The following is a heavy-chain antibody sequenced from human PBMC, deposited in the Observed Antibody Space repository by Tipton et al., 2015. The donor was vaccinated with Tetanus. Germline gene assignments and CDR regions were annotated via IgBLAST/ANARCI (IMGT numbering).Heavy chain of an antibody. CDR3: ARANNDYPKKGPFDY. J-gene: IGHJ4*02. Sequence: TLSLTCIVSGGSVSGSSHYWSWIRQPPGKGLEWVGYVYHSGSTNYHPSLKSRVTISVDTSKNQFSLNLRSVITADTAVYYCARANNDYPKKGPFDYWGQGILVTVSS. CDR2: VYHSGST. D-gene: IGHD5-12*01. V-gene: IGHV4-61*01. CDR1: GGSVSGSSHY.